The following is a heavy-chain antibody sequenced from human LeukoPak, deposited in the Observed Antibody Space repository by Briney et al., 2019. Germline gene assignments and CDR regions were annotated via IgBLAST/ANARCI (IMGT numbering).Heavy chain of an antibody. J-gene: IGHJ6*03. D-gene: IGHD3-9*01. V-gene: IGHV3-30*04. CDR3: AREGHYDILTGYSPLEYYFYYMDV. CDR2: ISSDGVEK. CDR1: GFTFSNYG. Sequence: PGGSLRLSCEASGFTFSNYGLHWVRQTPGKGLEWVAAISSDGVEKHYADSVKGRFTISSDNSKSTLYLQMNSLRAEDTALYYCAREGHYDILTGYSPLEYYFYYMDVWGKGTTVTVSS.